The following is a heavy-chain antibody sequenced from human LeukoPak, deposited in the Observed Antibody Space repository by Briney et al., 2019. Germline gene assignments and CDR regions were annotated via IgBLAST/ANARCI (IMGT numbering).Heavy chain of an antibody. CDR1: GGSISSFY. CDR2: IYHSGST. CDR3: ARGVTIFGGIDY. V-gene: IGHV4-59*12. D-gene: IGHD3-3*01. J-gene: IGHJ4*02. Sequence: SETLSLTCTVSGGSISSFYWSWIRQPPGKGLEWIGYIYHSGSTYYNPSLKSRVTISVDRSKNQFSLKLSSVTAADTAVYYCARGVTIFGGIDYWGQGTLVTVSS.